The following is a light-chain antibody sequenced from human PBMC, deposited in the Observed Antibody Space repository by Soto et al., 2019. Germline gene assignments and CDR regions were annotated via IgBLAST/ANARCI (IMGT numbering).Light chain of an antibody. J-gene: IGLJ1*01. CDR1: SSDVGGYSY. Sequence: QSALTQPPSASGSPGQSVTISCTGTSSDVGGYSYVSWYQQNPGKAPKLMIYEVSKRPSGVPARFSGSKSGNTASLTVSGLQAEDEADYYCTSYAGSNNFVFGTGTKLTVL. CDR3: TSYAGSNNFV. V-gene: IGLV2-8*01. CDR2: EVS.